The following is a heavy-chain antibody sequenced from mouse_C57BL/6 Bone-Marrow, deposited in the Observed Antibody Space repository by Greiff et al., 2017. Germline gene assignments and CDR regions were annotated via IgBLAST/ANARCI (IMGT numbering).Heavy chain of an antibody. J-gene: IGHJ4*01. CDR1: GYTFTDYY. CDR2: INPYNGGT. Sequence: DVKLQESGPVLVKPGASVKMSCKASGYTFTDYYMNWVKQSHGKSLEWIGVINPYNGGTSYNQKFKGKATLTVDKSSSTAYMELNSLTSEDSAVYYCARFPIYYDYPYYAMDYWGQGTSVTVSS. D-gene: IGHD2-4*01. V-gene: IGHV1-19*01. CDR3: ARFPIYYDYPYYAMDY.